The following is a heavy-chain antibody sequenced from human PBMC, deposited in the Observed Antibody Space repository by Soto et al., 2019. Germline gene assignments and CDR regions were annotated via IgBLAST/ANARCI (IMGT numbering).Heavy chain of an antibody. CDR2: ISSSSSYI. J-gene: IGHJ6*02. V-gene: IGHV3-21*01. Sequence: ESGGGLVKPGGSLRLSCAASGFTFSSYSMNWVRQAPGKGLEWVSSISSSSSYIYYADSVKGRFTISRDNAKNSLYLQMNSLRAEDTAVYYCARDQKVQDSSGYYYYYGMDVWGQGTTVTVSS. D-gene: IGHD3-22*01. CDR1: GFTFSSYS. CDR3: ARDQKVQDSSGYYYYYGMDV.